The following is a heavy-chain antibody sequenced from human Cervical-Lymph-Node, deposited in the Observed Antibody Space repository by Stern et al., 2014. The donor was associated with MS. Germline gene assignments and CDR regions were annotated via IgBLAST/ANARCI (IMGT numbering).Heavy chain of an antibody. J-gene: IGHJ4*02. Sequence: EVQLVESGGGLVQPGGSLRLSCAVSGFSVSTNYMNWVRQAPGQGLECVSIIYSDGQTSYADSVKGRFSISRDDSKNTLYLEMNSLRAEDTAVYYCARAGVWDVLDNWGQGTLVTVSS. CDR3: ARAGVWDVLDN. CDR1: GFSVSTNY. D-gene: IGHD3-3*01. V-gene: IGHV3-53*01. CDR2: IYSDGQT.